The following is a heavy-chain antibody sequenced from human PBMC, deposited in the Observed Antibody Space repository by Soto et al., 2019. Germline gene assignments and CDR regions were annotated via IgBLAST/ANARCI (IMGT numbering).Heavy chain of an antibody. J-gene: IGHJ4*02. Sequence: QVQLVQSGAEVKKPGASVKVSCKASGYTFTNYAMHWVRQVPGQRPEWMGWINAGNGNTKYSQKFQGRVTITRDTSASTAYMELSSLRSKDTAVYYCARGLNGYLHYFDYWGQGTLVTVSS. CDR3: ARGLNGYLHYFDY. V-gene: IGHV1-3*01. CDR1: GYTFTNYA. CDR2: INAGNGNT. D-gene: IGHD5-18*01.